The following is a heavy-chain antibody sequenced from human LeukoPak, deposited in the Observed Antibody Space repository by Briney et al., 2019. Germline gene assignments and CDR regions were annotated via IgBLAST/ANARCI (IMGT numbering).Heavy chain of an antibody. CDR3: AIGGYSYGDSDWFDP. CDR2: IWYDGSNK. J-gene: IGHJ5*02. CDR1: GFTFSSYG. V-gene: IGHV3-33*01. Sequence: GGSLRLSCAASGFTFSSYGMHWVRQAPGKGLEWVAVIWYDGSNKYYADSVKGRFTISRDNSKNTLYLQMNSLRAEDTAVYYCAIGGYSYGDSDWFDPWGQGTLVTVSS. D-gene: IGHD5-18*01.